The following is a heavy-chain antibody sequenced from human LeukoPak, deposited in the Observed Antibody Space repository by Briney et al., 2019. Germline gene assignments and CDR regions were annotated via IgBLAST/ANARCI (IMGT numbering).Heavy chain of an antibody. V-gene: IGHV1-18*01. D-gene: IGHD3/OR15-3a*01. J-gene: IGHJ3*02. CDR2: ISAYNGHT. Sequence: ASVKVSCKASGYTFTSYGISWVRQAPGQGLEWMGWISAYNGHTNYAQKFQDRVTMTTDRSTNTAFMELRSLRSDDTAVYYCARSGFWTDHPAFDIWGQGTMVTVSS. CDR1: GYTFTSYG. CDR3: ARSGFWTDHPAFDI.